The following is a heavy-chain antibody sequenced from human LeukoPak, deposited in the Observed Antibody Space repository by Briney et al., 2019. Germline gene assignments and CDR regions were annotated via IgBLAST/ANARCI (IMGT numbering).Heavy chain of an antibody. CDR1: GYTFTNYG. Sequence: ASVTVSCTASGYTFTNYGISWVRQAPGQGLEWMGWISAYNGNTNYAQKLQGRVTMTRDTSTSTAYVELRSLPSDDTAVYYCASEREFRGVVYFAYWGQGTLITVSS. CDR2: ISAYNGNT. V-gene: IGHV1-18*01. D-gene: IGHD3-10*01. J-gene: IGHJ4*02. CDR3: ASEREFRGVVYFAY.